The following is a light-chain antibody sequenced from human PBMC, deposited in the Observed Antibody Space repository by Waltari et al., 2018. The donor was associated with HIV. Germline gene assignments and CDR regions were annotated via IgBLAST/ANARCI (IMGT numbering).Light chain of an antibody. Sequence: QSVLTQLPSASGTPGQRVTISCSGSSSNIGSNYVYWYQQLPGTAPKLLIYRKNQRPSGVPDRFSGSKSGTSASLAISGLRSEDEADYYCAAWDDSLSGRVFGGGTKLTVL. CDR2: RKN. J-gene: IGLJ3*02. CDR1: SSNIGSNY. V-gene: IGLV1-47*01. CDR3: AAWDDSLSGRV.